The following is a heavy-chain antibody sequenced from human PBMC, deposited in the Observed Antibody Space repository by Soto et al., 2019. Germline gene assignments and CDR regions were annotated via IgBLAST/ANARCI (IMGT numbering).Heavy chain of an antibody. CDR1: GFTFSTYA. V-gene: IGHV3-23*01. Sequence: PGGSLRLSCAASGFTFSTYAMSWVRQAPGKGLEWVSTITGSGGSTYYADSIKGRFTISRDNSKNTLYLQMNSLRAEDTAVYYCAKLGLAATVRVAPFDSWGQGTLVTVSS. D-gene: IGHD6-13*01. J-gene: IGHJ4*02. CDR2: ITGSGGST. CDR3: AKLGLAATVRVAPFDS.